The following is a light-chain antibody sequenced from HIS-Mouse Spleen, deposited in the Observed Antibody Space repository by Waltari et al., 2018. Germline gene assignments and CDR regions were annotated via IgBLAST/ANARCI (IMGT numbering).Light chain of an antibody. J-gene: IGLJ2*01. CDR1: SSDVGSYNL. V-gene: IGLV2-23*01. Sequence: QSALTQPASVSGSPGQSITISGTGTSSDVGSYNLVSWYQQHPGKAPKLMIYEGSKRPSGVSNRFSGSKSGNTASLTISGLQAEDEADYYCCSYAGSSLVVFGGGTKLTVL. CDR2: EGS. CDR3: CSYAGSSLVV.